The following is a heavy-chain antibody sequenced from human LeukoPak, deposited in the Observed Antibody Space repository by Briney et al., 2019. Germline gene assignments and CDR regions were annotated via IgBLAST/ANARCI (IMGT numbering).Heavy chain of an antibody. J-gene: IGHJ3*02. Sequence: GGSLRPSCAASGFTFSSFGMSWVRQAPGKGLEWVSAISHSGGSTYYADSMRGRFTISRDNSKNTLYLQMNSLTAEDTAVYYCARKMKTGDRVGTFDIWGQGTMVTVSS. CDR2: ISHSGGST. CDR3: ARKMKTGDRVGTFDI. CDR1: GFTFSSFG. V-gene: IGHV3-23*01. D-gene: IGHD1-1*01.